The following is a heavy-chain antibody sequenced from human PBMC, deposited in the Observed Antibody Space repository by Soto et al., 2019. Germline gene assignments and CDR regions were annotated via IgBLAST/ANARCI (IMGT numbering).Heavy chain of an antibody. V-gene: IGHV3-48*03. CDR3: ARYKNGGYSMFPY. J-gene: IGHJ4*02. CDR1: GFTFSSDE. Sequence: EVQLVESGGGLVQPGGALRLSCAAAGFTFSSDEMNWVRQAPGKGREWVSNMSGSAFTIYYSDFVKGRLTISRNNTQNSLYPQMNSLRTEDTALDYYARYKNGGYSMFPYSGEGTLVIVSS. D-gene: IGHD3-10*01. CDR2: MSGSAFTI.